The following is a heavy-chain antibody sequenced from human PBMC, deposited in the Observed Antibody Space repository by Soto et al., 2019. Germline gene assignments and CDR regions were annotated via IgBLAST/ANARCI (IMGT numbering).Heavy chain of an antibody. CDR3: ARQGAYFDY. CDR1: GFSLSTSGMS. V-gene: IGHV2-70*11. CDR2: IDWDDEQ. Sequence: ESGPTLVNPTQTLTLTCTFSGFSLSTSGMSVSWIRQPPGKALEWLARIDWDDEQYYSTALKTRLTISKDTSKNHVVLTLTNMDPVDTATYYCARQGAYFDYWGQGTLVTVSS. D-gene: IGHD3-16*01. J-gene: IGHJ4*02.